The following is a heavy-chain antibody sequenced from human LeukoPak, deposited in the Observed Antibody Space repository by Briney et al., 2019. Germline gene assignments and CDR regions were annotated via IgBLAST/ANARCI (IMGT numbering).Heavy chain of an antibody. CDR1: GYTFSSYA. J-gene: IGHJ5*02. CDR3: ARDRPVRGVIRNWFDP. Sequence: ASVKVSCKASGYTFSSYAMHWVRQAPGQRLEWMGWINVGNGNTKYSQKFQGRVTITRDTSASTVYMELSSLRSEDTAVYYCARDRPVRGVIRNWFDPWGQGTLVTVSS. V-gene: IGHV1-3*01. D-gene: IGHD3-10*01. CDR2: INVGNGNT.